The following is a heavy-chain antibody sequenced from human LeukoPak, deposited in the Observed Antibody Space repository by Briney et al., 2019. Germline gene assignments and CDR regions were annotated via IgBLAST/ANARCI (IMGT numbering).Heavy chain of an antibody. CDR1: GFTFSTYA. D-gene: IGHD3-22*01. CDR2: ISDTGGNT. J-gene: IGHJ4*02. Sequence: GGSLRLSCAASGFTFSTYAMSWVRQTPERGLEWVSAISDTGGNTFYADSVKGRFTISRDNSKNTLYLQMNSLRVDDTAVYFCASSHDSSGNDWGQGTMVTVSS. CDR3: ASSHDSSGND. V-gene: IGHV3-23*01.